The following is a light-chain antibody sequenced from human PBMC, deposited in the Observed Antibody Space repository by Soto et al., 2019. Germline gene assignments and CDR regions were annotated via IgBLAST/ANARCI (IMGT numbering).Light chain of an antibody. CDR2: GAS. CDR1: QSVSSN. Sequence: DIVLTQSPGTLSLSPGERATLTCRASQSVSSNLAWYQQKPGQAPRLLIYGASTRASGIPARFSGSGSGTECTLTISSLQPEDVAVYYCQQYNNWPRTFGQGTKVDIK. CDR3: QQYNNWPRT. J-gene: IGKJ1*01. V-gene: IGKV3-15*01.